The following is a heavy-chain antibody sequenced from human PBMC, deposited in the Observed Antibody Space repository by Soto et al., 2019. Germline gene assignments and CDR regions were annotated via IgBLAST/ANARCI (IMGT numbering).Heavy chain of an antibody. D-gene: IGHD6-13*01. V-gene: IGHV3-23*01. CDR3: AKATRGGAATLIRDY. Sequence: EVQLLESGGGWVQPGGSLRLSCAAAGFTFSIYAMSWSRQAPGKGLGWVSAISGSGGSTYYADSVKGRFTISRDNSKNTLYLQMNSLRADDTAVYYCAKATRGGAATLIRDYWGQGTLVTVSS. J-gene: IGHJ4*02. CDR2: ISGSGGST. CDR1: GFTFSIYA.